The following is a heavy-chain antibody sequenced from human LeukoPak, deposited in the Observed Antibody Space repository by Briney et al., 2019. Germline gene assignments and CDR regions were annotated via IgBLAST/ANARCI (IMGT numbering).Heavy chain of an antibody. Sequence: GGSLRLSCAASGFTFDDCAMHWVRQAPGKGLEWVSGISWNSGSIGYADSVKGRFTISRDNAKNSLYLQMNSLRAEDMDLYYCAKGSSSSWYNWFDPWGQGTLVTVSS. V-gene: IGHV3-9*03. CDR2: ISWNSGSI. D-gene: IGHD6-13*01. J-gene: IGHJ5*02. CDR3: AKGSSSSWYNWFDP. CDR1: GFTFDDCA.